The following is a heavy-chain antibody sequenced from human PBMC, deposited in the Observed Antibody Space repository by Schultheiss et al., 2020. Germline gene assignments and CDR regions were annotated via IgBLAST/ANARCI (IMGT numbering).Heavy chain of an antibody. V-gene: IGHV1-8*02. CDR1: GYTFTSYG. CDR2: MNPNSGNT. CDR3: ARETSSGWPY. D-gene: IGHD6-19*01. Sequence: ASVKVSCKASGYTFTSYGISWVRQAPGQGLEWMGWMNPNSGNTGYAQKFQGRVTMTRDTSISTAYMELSRLRSDDTAVYYCARETSSGWPYWGQGTLVTVSS. J-gene: IGHJ4*02.